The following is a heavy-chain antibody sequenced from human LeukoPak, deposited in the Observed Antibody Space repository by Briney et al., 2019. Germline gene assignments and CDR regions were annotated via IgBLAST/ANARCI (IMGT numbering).Heavy chain of an antibody. D-gene: IGHD3-3*01. V-gene: IGHV4-39*01. CDR2: LNHSGTT. CDR1: GGSISSSSYY. J-gene: IGHJ6*03. CDR3: CGVVIADYYYYYMDV. Sequence: ASETLSLTCTVSGGSISSSSYYWSWIRQPPGKGLEWIGELNHSGTTNYNPSLKSRVTISVDTSKNQFSLKLSSVTAADTAVYYCCGVVIADYYYYYMDVWGKGTTVTVSS.